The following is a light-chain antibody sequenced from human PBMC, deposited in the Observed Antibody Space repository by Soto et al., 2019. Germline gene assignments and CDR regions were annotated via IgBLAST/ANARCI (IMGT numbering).Light chain of an antibody. CDR3: SSYTSSSTGV. CDR1: SSDVGGYNY. Sequence: QSVLTQPASVSGSPGQSINISCTGTSSDVGGYNYVSWYQQHPGKAPKLMIYDVSNRPSGVSNRFSGSKSGNTASLTISGLQAEDEADYYCSSYTSSSTGVFGTGTKLTVL. V-gene: IGLV2-14*01. J-gene: IGLJ1*01. CDR2: DVS.